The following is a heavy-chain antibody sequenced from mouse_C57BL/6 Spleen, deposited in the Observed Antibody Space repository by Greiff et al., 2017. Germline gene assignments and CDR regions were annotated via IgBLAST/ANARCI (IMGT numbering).Heavy chain of an antibody. CDR1: GYTFTSYW. V-gene: IGHV1-7*01. CDR3: ARASGDYGWFAY. CDR2: INPSSGYT. J-gene: IGHJ3*01. Sequence: VQLQQSGAELAKPGASVKLSCKASGYTFTSYWMHWVKQRPGQGLEWIGYINPSSGYTKYNQKFKDKATLTEDKSSSTAYMQLSSLTYEDSAVYYCARASGDYGWFAYWGQGTLVTVSA. D-gene: IGHD2-4*01.